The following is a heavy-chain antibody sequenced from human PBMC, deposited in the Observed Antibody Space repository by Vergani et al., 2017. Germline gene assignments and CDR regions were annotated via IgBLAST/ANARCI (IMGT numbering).Heavy chain of an antibody. Sequence: QVQLQQWGAGLLKPSETLSLTCAVYGGSFSGYYWSWIRQPPGKGLEWIGEINHSGSTNYNPYLKSRVTISVDTSKNQFSLKLSSVTAADTAVYYCARGHQIDYWGQGTLVTVSS. CDR1: GGSFSGYY. V-gene: IGHV4-34*01. CDR2: INHSGST. CDR3: ARGHQIDY. J-gene: IGHJ4*02.